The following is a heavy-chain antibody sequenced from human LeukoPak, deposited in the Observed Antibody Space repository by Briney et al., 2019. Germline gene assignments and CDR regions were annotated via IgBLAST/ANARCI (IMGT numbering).Heavy chain of an antibody. V-gene: IGHV5-51*01. CDR2: IYPDDSDT. D-gene: IGHD4-23*01. CDR3: ARGGNFEAFDV. J-gene: IGHJ3*01. CDR1: GYSFSISW. Sequence: GESLKISCKASGYSFSISWIGWVRQRPGEGLEWMGIIYPDDSDTRYNPSFRGQVTISADKSSNTAYLQWSSLKSPDTAIYYCARGGNFEAFDVWGQGTVVTVSS.